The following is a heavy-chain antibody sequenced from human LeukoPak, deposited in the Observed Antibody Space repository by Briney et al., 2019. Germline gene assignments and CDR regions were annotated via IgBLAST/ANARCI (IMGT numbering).Heavy chain of an antibody. CDR1: GGSFSGYY. J-gene: IGHJ4*02. Sequence: SETLSLTFAVYGGSFSGYYWSWIRQHPGKGVEWIGYIYHSGSTYYNPSLESRVTISVDAARNQFSLKLNSVTAADTAVSYCAIGRSGYYHFDYWGPGTLVTVSS. D-gene: IGHD3-22*01. CDR3: AIGRSGYYHFDY. CDR2: IYHSGST. V-gene: IGHV4-34*01.